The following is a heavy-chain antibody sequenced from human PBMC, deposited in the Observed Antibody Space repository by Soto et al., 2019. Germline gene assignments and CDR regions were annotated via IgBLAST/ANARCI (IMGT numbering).Heavy chain of an antibody. CDR3: ARGPALDTAMVNYYHGMEV. CDR2: ISAYNGNT. CDR1: GYTFTRYG. V-gene: IGHV1-18*01. Sequence: ASVNVSCKASGYTFTRYGISWVGQAPGQGLEGVGWISAYNGNTNYAQKVQGRGTMTADTSTTTAYMELRSLRSDDTAVYYCARGPALDTAMVNYYHGMEVWGQGTTVTVSS. D-gene: IGHD5-18*01. J-gene: IGHJ6*02.